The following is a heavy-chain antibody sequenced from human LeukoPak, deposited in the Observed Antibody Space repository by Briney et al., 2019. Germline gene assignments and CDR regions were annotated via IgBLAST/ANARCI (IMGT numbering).Heavy chain of an antibody. J-gene: IGHJ4*02. CDR1: GGTFSSYA. V-gene: IGHV1-46*01. CDR2: INPSGGTT. Sequence: ASVKVSCKASGGTFSSYAISRVRQAPGQGLEWMGIINPSGGTTSYAQKFQGRVTMTRDTSTSTVYMELRSLRSEDTAVYYCAAEVDHWGQGTLVTVSS. CDR3: AAEVDH.